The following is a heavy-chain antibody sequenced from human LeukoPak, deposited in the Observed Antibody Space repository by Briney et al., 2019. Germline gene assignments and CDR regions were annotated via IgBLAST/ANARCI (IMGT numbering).Heavy chain of an antibody. D-gene: IGHD2-15*01. CDR2: IKQDGSEK. CDR3: ARDVVVGYCSGGSCYSFFDY. Sequence: GGSLRLSCAASGCTFSSYWMNWVRQAPGKGLEWVANIKQDGSEKYYVDSVKGRFTISRDNAKNSLYLQMNSLRAEDTAVYYCARDVVVGYCSGGSCYSFFDYWGQGTLVTVSS. V-gene: IGHV3-7*01. CDR1: GCTFSSYW. J-gene: IGHJ4*02.